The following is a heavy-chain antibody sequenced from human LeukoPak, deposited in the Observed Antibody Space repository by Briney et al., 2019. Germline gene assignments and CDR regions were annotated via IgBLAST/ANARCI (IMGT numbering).Heavy chain of an antibody. CDR2: ISSSGSSI. D-gene: IGHD2-2*01. Sequence: GGSLRLSCAASGFTFSSYAMSWVRQAPGKGLEWVSYISSSGSSIYYADSVKGRFTISRDNAKNSLYLQMNSLRAEDTAVYYCARDGGWDCSSSSCYALVFDYWGQGTLVTVSS. V-gene: IGHV3-48*03. CDR3: ARDGGWDCSSSSCYALVFDY. CDR1: GFTFSSYA. J-gene: IGHJ4*02.